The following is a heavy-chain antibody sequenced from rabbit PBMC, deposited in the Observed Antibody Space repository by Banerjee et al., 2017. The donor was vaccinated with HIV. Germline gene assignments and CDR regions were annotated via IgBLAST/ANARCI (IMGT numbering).Heavy chain of an antibody. V-gene: IGHV1S45*01. CDR1: GFSFSNKYV. D-gene: IGHD5-1*01. CDR2: INTSSGNT. J-gene: IGHJ3*01. CDR3: ARDYVVYVTNIVGL. Sequence: QQQLEESGGDLVKPEGSLTLTCTASGFSFSNKYVMCWVRQAPGKGLEWIACINTSSGNTVYATWAKGRFTISKTSSTTVPLQMTSLTAADTATYFCARDYVVYVTNIVGLWGQGTLVTVS.